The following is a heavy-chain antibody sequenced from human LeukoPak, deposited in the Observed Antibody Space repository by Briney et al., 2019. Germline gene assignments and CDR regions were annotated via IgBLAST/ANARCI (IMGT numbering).Heavy chain of an antibody. J-gene: IGHJ4*02. V-gene: IGHV3-30*18. CDR3: AKDSSSFELDY. Sequence: PGRSLRLSCAASGFTFSSYGMHWVRQAPGKGLERVAVISYDGSNKYYADSVKGRFTISRDNSKNTLYLQMNSLRAEDTAVYYCAKDSSSFELDYWGQGTLVTVSS. CDR1: GFTFSSYG. D-gene: IGHD6-6*01. CDR2: ISYDGSNK.